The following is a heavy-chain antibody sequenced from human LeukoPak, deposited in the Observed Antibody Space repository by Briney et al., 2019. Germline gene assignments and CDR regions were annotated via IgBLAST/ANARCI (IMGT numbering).Heavy chain of an antibody. CDR3: ARASSGWAVDLYYFDY. Sequence: PGGSLRLSCAASAFSFSSYSMNWVRQAPGKGLEWVSSISSTSSYIYYADSVKGRFTITRDNTKNSLYLQMNSLRAEDTAVYYCARASSGWAVDLYYFDYWGQGTLVTVSS. V-gene: IGHV3-21*01. CDR2: ISSTSSYI. CDR1: AFSFSSYS. J-gene: IGHJ4*02. D-gene: IGHD6-19*01.